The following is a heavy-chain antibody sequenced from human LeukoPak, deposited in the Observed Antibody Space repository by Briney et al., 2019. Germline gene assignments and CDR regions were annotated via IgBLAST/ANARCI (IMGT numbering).Heavy chain of an antibody. V-gene: IGHV3-23*01. D-gene: IGHD6-19*01. CDR2: ISGCGGST. CDR3: AKDGYSSGWYSLRYYFDY. CDR1: GFTFSSYA. J-gene: IGHJ4*02. Sequence: GGSLRLSCAASGFTFSSYAMSWVRQAPGKGLEWVSAISGCGGSTYYADSVKGRFTISRDNSKNTLYLQMNSLRAEDTAVYYCAKDGYSSGWYSLRYYFDYWGQGTLVTVSS.